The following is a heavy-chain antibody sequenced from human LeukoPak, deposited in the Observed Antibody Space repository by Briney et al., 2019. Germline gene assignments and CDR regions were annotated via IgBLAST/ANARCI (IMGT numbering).Heavy chain of an antibody. CDR2: MSSSSSYI. D-gene: IGHD2-2*01. Sequence: GGSLRLSCAASGFTFSSYSMNWVRQAPGKGLEWVSSMSSSSSYIYYADSVKGRFTISRDNAKNSLYLQMNSLRAEDTAVYYCVRDRSNSIGYCSSTSCPSAFDIWGQGTMVTVSS. CDR1: GFTFSSYS. J-gene: IGHJ3*02. V-gene: IGHV3-21*01. CDR3: VRDRSNSIGYCSSTSCPSAFDI.